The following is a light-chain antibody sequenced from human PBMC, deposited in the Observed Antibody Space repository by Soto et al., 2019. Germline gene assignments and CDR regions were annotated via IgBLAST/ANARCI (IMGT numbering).Light chain of an antibody. CDR1: SGHSSYV. CDR3: QTWGTAIVV. Sequence: QPVLTQSPSASASLGASVKLTCTLSSGHSSYVIAWHQQRPEKGPRFLMKLNSDGSHNKGDGIPDRFSGSSSGAERYLTISSLQSDDEADYYCQTWGTAIVVFGGGTKVTVL. V-gene: IGLV4-69*01. J-gene: IGLJ2*01. CDR2: LNSDGSH.